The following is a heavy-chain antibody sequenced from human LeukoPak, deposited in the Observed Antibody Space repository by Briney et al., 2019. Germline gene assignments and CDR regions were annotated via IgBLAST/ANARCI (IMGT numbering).Heavy chain of an antibody. J-gene: IGHJ4*02. CDR3: ARPVDYYYDSSGYYYGYYFDY. CDR1: GGSFSGYY. Sequence: PSETLSLTCAVYGGSFSGYYWSWIRQPPGKGLEWIGEINHSGSTNHNPSLKSRVTISVDRSKNQFSLKLSSVTAADTAVYYCARPVDYYYDSSGYYYGYYFDYWGQGTLVTVSS. D-gene: IGHD3-22*01. V-gene: IGHV4-34*01. CDR2: INHSGST.